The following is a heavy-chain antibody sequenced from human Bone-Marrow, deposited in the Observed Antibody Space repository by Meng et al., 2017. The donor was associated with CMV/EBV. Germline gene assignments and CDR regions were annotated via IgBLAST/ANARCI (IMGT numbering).Heavy chain of an antibody. D-gene: IGHD3-3*01. CDR3: ARGRLRFLEWSPPYYFDY. CDR1: GYTFTMYG. V-gene: IGHV1-18*01. CDR2: ISAYNGNT. J-gene: IGHJ4*02. Sequence: VHRVQSGAELKKPGASLKVSCKASGYTFTMYGISWVRQAPGQVLAWMGWISAYNGNTNYAQKLQGRVTMTTDTSTSTAYMELRSLRSDDTAVYYCARGRLRFLEWSPPYYFDYWGQGTLVTVSS.